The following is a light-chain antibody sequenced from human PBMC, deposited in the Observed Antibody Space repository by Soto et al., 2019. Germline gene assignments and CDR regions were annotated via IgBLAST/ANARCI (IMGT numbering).Light chain of an antibody. CDR3: QQYDSSSLT. V-gene: IGKV3-20*01. Sequence: EIVLTQSPATLSLSPGERATLSCRASQSLKNFYLAWYQQKPGQTPRLLIYAAFSRATGIPDRFSGSGSGTDFTLTISRLEPEDFAVYYCQQYDSSSLTFGGGTKVEIK. J-gene: IGKJ4*01. CDR2: AAF. CDR1: QSLKNFY.